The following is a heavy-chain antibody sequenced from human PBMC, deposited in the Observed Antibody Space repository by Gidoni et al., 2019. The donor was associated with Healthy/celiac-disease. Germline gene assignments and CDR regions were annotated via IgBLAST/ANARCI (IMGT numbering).Heavy chain of an antibody. D-gene: IGHD6-19*01. CDR1: GGTFSSYT. CDR2: IIPILGIA. J-gene: IGHJ3*02. CDR3: ARGVAVAGQGFDAFDI. Sequence: QVQLVQSGAEVKKPGSSVKVSCKASGGTFSSYTISWVRQAPGQGLEWMGRIIPILGIANYAQKFQGRVTITADKSTSTAYMELSSLRSEDTAVYYCARGVAVAGQGFDAFDIWGQGTMVTVSS. V-gene: IGHV1-69*02.